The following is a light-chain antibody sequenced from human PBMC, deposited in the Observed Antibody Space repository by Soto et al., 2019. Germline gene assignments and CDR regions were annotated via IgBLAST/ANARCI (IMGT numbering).Light chain of an antibody. CDR2: GAS. Sequence: EIVMTQSPATLSVSPGERATLSCRASQSVSSDLAWYQQKPGQAPRLLISGASTRATGIPARFSGSGSGTEFTLTISSLQSEDFAVYYCQQYYNWPPRGLTFGGGTKVEIK. J-gene: IGKJ4*01. CDR3: QQYYNWPPRGLT. CDR1: QSVSSD. V-gene: IGKV3-15*01.